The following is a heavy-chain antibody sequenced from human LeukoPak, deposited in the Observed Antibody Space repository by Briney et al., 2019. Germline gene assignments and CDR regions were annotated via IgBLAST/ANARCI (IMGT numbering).Heavy chain of an antibody. CDR1: GGSIDNFF. CDR3: ARVTGTSAILY. Sequence: SETLSLTCSVSGGSIDNFFWGWVRQPPGKGLEWFGYITYNGRANYNPSLKSRVSMSVDTSKNQFSLKLSSVTAADTAVYYCARVTGTSAILYWGQGTLVTVSS. CDR2: ITYNGRA. D-gene: IGHD2-2*01. J-gene: IGHJ4*02. V-gene: IGHV4-59*01.